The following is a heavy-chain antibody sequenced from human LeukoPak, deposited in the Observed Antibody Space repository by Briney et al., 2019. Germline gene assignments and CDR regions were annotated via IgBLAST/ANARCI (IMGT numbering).Heavy chain of an antibody. V-gene: IGHV3-7*01. Sequence: PGGSLRLSCAASGFTFSSYWMSWVRQAPGKGLEWVANIKQDGSEKYYVDSVKGRFTISRDNAKNSLYLQMNSLRAEDTAVYYCARDKRVVTGLCYFEYWGQGTLVTVSS. J-gene: IGHJ4*02. CDR1: GFTFSSYW. CDR3: ARDKRVVTGLCYFEY. CDR2: IKQDGSEK. D-gene: IGHD2-21*02.